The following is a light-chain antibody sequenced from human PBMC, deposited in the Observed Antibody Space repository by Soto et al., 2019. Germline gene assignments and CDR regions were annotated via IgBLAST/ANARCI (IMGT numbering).Light chain of an antibody. J-gene: IGKJ4*01. CDR2: RAS. CDR3: HRHETYPLA. V-gene: IGKV1-5*03. CDR1: RDIGTW. Sequence: TQMTQSPSTLSASVGVSVSITCRASRDIGTWLAWFQQKPGRAPNLLIYRASTLARGVPSRFSGSGSGTEFTLTISSLQPDDFATYYCHRHETYPLAFGGGTKVDI.